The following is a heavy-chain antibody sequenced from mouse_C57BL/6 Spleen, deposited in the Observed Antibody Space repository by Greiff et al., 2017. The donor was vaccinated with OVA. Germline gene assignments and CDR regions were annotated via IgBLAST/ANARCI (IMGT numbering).Heavy chain of an antibody. Sequence: QVQLKQPGAELVKPGASVKLSCKASGYTFTSYWMQWVKQRPGQGLEWIGEIDPSDSYTNYNQKFKGKATLTVDTSSSTAYMQLSSLTSEDSAVYYCARGGTQLPDYWGQGTTLTVSS. CDR2: IDPSDSYT. D-gene: IGHD4-1*02. CDR3: ARGGTQLPDY. CDR1: GYTFTSYW. V-gene: IGHV1-50*01. J-gene: IGHJ2*01.